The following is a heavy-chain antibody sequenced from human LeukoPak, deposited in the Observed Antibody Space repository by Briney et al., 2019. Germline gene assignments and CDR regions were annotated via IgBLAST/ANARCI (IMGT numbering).Heavy chain of an antibody. J-gene: IGHJ4*02. CDR2: ISSSGDSI. CDR3: ARQKSIPDFGDYFDN. V-gene: IGHV3-21*01. Sequence: PGGSLRLSCTASGFNFIYHNMNWVRQAPGKGLQWVSSISSSGDSIYYADSVRGRFTISRDNTNNLLYLQMNSLRAEDTAVYYCARQKSIPDFGDYFDNWGQGTLVTVSS. D-gene: IGHD4-17*01. CDR1: GFNFIYHN.